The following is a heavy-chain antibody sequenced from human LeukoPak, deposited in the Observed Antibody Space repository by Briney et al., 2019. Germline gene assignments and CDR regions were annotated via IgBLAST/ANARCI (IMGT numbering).Heavy chain of an antibody. D-gene: IGHD3-22*01. CDR3: TRVYYYSSGYSNFDY. CDR2: IRRKDYGGTT. J-gene: IGHJ4*02. Sequence: GRSLRLSCTASGFTFGDYAMSWVRQAPGKGLEWVGFIRRKDYGGTTEYAASVKGRFTISRDDSKSIAYLQMSSLKTEDTAVYYFTRVYYYSSGYSNFDYWGQGTLVTVSS. CDR1: GFTFGDYA. V-gene: IGHV3-49*04.